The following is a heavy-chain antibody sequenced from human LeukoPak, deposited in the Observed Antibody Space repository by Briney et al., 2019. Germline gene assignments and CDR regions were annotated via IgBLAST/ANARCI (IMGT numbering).Heavy chain of an antibody. CDR3: AKAVAGGEYYFDY. D-gene: IGHD6-19*01. CDR1: GFTFSSYS. V-gene: IGHV3-21*01. J-gene: IGHJ4*02. Sequence: GGSLRLSCAASGFTFSSYSMNWVRQAPGKGLEWVSSISSSSSYIYYADSVKGRFTISRDNAKNSLYLQMNSLRAEDTAVYYCAKAVAGGEYYFDYWGQGTLVTVSS. CDR2: ISSSSSYI.